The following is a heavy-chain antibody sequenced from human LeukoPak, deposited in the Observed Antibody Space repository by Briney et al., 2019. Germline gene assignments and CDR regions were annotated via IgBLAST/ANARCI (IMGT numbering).Heavy chain of an antibody. CDR2: IYSSGST. D-gene: IGHD4-23*01. CDR1: GGSINSYY. Sequence: PAETLSLTCTVSGGSINSYYWSWIRQPAGKGLEWIGRIYSSGSTNYNPSLKSRVSMSVDTSKNQFSLELTAVTAADSAVYYCARGGKATVVTMWGQGILVTVSS. V-gene: IGHV4-4*07. CDR3: ARGGKATVVTM. J-gene: IGHJ4*02.